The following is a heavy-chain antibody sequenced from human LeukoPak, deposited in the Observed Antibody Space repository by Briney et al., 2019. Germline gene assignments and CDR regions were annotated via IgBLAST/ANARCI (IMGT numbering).Heavy chain of an antibody. Sequence: GGSLRLSCAASGFTFSSYAMHWVRQAPGKGLEWVAIISYDGSNRYYADSVKGRFTISRDNSENTLYLQMNSLRAEDTAVYYCARDLGYNLLGFYYYGMDVWGQGTTVAVSS. CDR1: GFTFSSYA. D-gene: IGHD5-24*01. CDR2: ISYDGSNR. CDR3: ARDLGYNLLGFYYYGMDV. J-gene: IGHJ6*02. V-gene: IGHV3-30-3*01.